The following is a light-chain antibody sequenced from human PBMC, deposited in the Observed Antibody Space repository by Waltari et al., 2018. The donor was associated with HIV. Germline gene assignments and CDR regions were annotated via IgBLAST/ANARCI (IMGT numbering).Light chain of an antibody. J-gene: IGLJ3*02. V-gene: IGLV1-47*01. Sequence: QSVLTPPPSASGTPGQRVTISCSGGSFNIGRNDVYWYQQFPGTAPRLLIYRNTLRPSGVPDRFSGSKSATSASLAISGLRSEDEADYFCAAWDDSVSGRVFGGGTKLTVL. CDR3: AAWDDSVSGRV. CDR1: SFNIGRND. CDR2: RNT.